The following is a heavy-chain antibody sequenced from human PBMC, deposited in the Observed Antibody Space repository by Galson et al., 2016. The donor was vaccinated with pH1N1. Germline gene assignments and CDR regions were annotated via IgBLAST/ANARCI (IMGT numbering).Heavy chain of an antibody. D-gene: IGHD3-22*01. V-gene: IGHV4-31*03. CDR2: IYYIGST. J-gene: IGHJ5*01. Sequence: LSLTCSASGASVRSGGQYWTWLRQVPGKGLEWIGFIYYIGSTGYNPSLKSRVSMSLDMSKKQFSLNLRSVTAADTAVYYCARNAWDGSGLNYFDSWGQGILVSVSS. CDR3: ARNAWDGSGLNYFDS. CDR1: GASVRSGGQY.